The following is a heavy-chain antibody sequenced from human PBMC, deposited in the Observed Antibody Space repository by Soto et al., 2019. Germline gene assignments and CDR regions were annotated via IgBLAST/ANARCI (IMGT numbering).Heavy chain of an antibody. CDR1: GFTFSYFW. CDR3: VRTPPMGPGGS. Sequence: GGSLRLSCEASGFTFSYFWISWVRQAPGKGLEWVANINQDGSDKYYVDSVRGRFSISRDNAKNSLFLQMTSLRVEDTAMYYWVRTPPMGPGGSWGKGTLVTVSS. J-gene: IGHJ5*02. V-gene: IGHV3-7*02. CDR2: INQDGSDK. D-gene: IGHD2-15*01.